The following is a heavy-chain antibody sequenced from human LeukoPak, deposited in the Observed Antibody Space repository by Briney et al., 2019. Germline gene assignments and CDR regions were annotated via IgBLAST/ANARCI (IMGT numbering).Heavy chain of an antibody. J-gene: IGHJ4*02. Sequence: GESLKISCKGSGYSFTSYWIGWVRQMPGKGLEWMGIIYPGDSDTRYSPSFQGQVTISADKSISTAYLQWSSLKASDTAMYYCARHSDFWSSYYTPDYWGQGTLVTVSS. V-gene: IGHV5-51*01. CDR2: IYPGDSDT. CDR3: ARHSDFWSSYYTPDY. D-gene: IGHD3-3*01. CDR1: GYSFTSYW.